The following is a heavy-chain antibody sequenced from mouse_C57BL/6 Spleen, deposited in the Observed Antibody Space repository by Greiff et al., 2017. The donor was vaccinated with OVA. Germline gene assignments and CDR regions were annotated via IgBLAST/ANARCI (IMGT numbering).Heavy chain of an antibody. Sequence: QVQLKQSGPELVKPGASVKISCKASGYAFSSSWMNWVKQRPGKGLEWIGRIYPGDGDTNYNGKFKGKATLTADKSSSTAYMQLSSLTSEDSAVYFCARSVVAPGYFDYWGQGTTLTVSS. J-gene: IGHJ2*01. CDR1: GYAFSSSW. CDR2: IYPGDGDT. V-gene: IGHV1-82*01. CDR3: ARSVVAPGYFDY. D-gene: IGHD1-1*01.